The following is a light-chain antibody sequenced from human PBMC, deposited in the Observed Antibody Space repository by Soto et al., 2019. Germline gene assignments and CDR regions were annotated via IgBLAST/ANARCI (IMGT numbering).Light chain of an antibody. J-gene: IGKJ1*01. CDR3: QHYNTYSST. Sequence: IQLTQSPSSLSASVGDRVTITCRASPAIASFLAWYQQKPGTAPKLLIYGASTLQSGVPSRFSGSGSGTKFTLTIASLQPDDFATYYCQHYNTYSSTFGQGTKVDIK. CDR1: PAIASF. V-gene: IGKV1-9*01. CDR2: GAS.